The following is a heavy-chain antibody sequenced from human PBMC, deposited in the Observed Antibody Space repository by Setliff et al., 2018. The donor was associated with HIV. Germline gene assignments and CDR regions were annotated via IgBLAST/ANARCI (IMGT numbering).Heavy chain of an antibody. CDR1: GGPFDVHT. V-gene: IGHV4-34*01. Sequence: SETLSLTCAVYGGPFDVHTWNWVRQAPGKRLEWLTDINHRGNTYYNPSLKSRVTISEDTSRNQFSLRLSSVTAADTAIYYCARVPTSSWYVTTQRTKEYFHHWGQGTLVTVSS. D-gene: IGHD6-13*01. CDR2: INHRGNT. CDR3: ARVPTSSWYVTTQRTKEYFHH. J-gene: IGHJ1*01.